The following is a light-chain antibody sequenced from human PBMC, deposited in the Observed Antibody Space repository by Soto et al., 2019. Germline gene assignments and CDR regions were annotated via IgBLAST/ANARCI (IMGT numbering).Light chain of an antibody. CDR2: DVS. CDR1: SSDVGGYNY. J-gene: IGLJ1*01. Sequence: SALTQPASVSGSPGQSITISCTGTSSDVGGYNYVSWYQQHPGKAPKLMIYDVSNRPSGVSNRFSGSKSGNTASLTISGLQAEDEADYYCSSYTSSSTEFYVFGTGTKLTVL. V-gene: IGLV2-14*01. CDR3: SSYTSSSTEFYV.